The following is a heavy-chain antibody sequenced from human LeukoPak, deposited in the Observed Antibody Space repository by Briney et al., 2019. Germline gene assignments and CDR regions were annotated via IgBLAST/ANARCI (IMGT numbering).Heavy chain of an antibody. Sequence: PSETLSLTCTVSGASINSYYWNWIRQPAGKGLEWIGRSYISGSTDYNPSLKSRVTVSVDTSQNQFSLKLTSVTAADTAVYYRARDQELGFWGQGTLVTVSS. J-gene: IGHJ4*02. CDR2: SYISGST. D-gene: IGHD3-10*01. CDR1: GASINSYY. V-gene: IGHV4-4*07. CDR3: ARDQELGF.